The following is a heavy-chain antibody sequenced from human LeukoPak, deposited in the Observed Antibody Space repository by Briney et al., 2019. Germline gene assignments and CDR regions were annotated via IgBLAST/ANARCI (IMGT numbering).Heavy chain of an antibody. CDR1: GFTFSNYG. J-gene: IGHJ4*02. Sequence: GGSLRLSCAASGFTFSNYGMDWVRQAPGKGLEWVSSISTSGSYIFYADSVKGRFTISRDNGKNSMYLQMDSLRAEDTAVYYCARGGGYSYGSFDYWGQGTLVTVSS. V-gene: IGHV3-21*06. D-gene: IGHD5-18*01. CDR2: ISTSGSYI. CDR3: ARGGGYSYGSFDY.